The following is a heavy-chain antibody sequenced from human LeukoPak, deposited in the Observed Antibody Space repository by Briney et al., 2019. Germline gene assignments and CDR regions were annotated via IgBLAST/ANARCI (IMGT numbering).Heavy chain of an antibody. V-gene: IGHV4-39*01. J-gene: IGHJ3*02. Sequence: SETLSLTCTVSGGSISSSSYYWGWIRQPPGKGLEWIGSVYYNGSTYYNPSLKSRVTISVDTSKNQFSLKLSSVTAADTAVYYCARSPGPLVPAAFDIWGQGTMVTVSS. CDR2: VYYNGST. CDR1: GGSISSSSYY. CDR3: ARSPGPLVPAAFDI. D-gene: IGHD3-10*01.